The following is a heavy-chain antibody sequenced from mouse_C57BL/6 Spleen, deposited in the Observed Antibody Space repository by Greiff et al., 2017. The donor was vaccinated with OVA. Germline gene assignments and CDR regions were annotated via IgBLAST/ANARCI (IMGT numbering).Heavy chain of an antibody. V-gene: IGHV1-64*01. CDR2: IHPNSGST. D-gene: IGHD1-1*01. J-gene: IGHJ4*01. CDR3: ARVRSTTEGAMDY. Sequence: VQLQQPGAELVKPGASVKLSCKASGYTFTSYWMHWVKQRPGQGLEWIGMIHPNSGSTNYNEKFKSKATLTVDKSSSTAYMQLSSLTSEDSAVYYCARVRSTTEGAMDYWGQGTSVTVSS. CDR1: GYTFTSYW.